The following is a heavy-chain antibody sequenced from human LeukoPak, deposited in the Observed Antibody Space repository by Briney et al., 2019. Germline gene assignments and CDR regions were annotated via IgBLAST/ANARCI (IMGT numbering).Heavy chain of an antibody. CDR2: IIPIFGTA. CDR1: GGTFSSYA. D-gene: IGHD6-19*01. Sequence: SVKVSCKASGGTFSSYAISWVRQAPGQGLEWMGGIIPIFGTANYAQKFQGRVTITADESTSTAYMEVSSLRSEDTAVYYCARGGSLAVAPHQYYFDYWGQGTLVTVSS. V-gene: IGHV1-69*13. J-gene: IGHJ4*02. CDR3: ARGGSLAVAPHQYYFDY.